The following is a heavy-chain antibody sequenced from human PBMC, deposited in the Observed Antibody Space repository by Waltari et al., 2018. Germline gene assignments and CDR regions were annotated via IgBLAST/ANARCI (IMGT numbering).Heavy chain of an antibody. D-gene: IGHD6-19*01. CDR2: MHPNSGNT. V-gene: IGHV1-8*01. CDR1: GYTFTSYD. CDR3: ARGGIAVAGDL. Sequence: QVQLVQSGAEVKKPGASVKVSCKASGYTFTSYDINWVRQDTGQGLEWMGWMHPNSGNTGDAQKFQGRVIMTRNTSISTAYMELSSLRSASTAVYYCARGGIAVAGDLWGRGTLVTISS. J-gene: IGHJ2*01.